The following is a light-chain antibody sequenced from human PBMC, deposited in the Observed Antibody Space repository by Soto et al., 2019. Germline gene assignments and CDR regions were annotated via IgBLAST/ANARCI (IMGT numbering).Light chain of an antibody. CDR3: GTWDSSLSAVV. CDR2: DND. CDR1: SANIGRNF. V-gene: IGLV1-51*01. Sequence: QSVLTQPPSVSAASGQTVTISCSGSSANIGRNFLSWYQQLPGTAPKLLIYDNDKRPSGIPDRFSGSKSGTSATLGITGLQTGDEADYYCGTWDSSLSAVVFGGGTQLTVL. J-gene: IGLJ3*02.